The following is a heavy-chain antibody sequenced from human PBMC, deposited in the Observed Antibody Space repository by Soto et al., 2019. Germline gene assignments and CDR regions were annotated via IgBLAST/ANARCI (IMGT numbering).Heavy chain of an antibody. V-gene: IGHV3-15*01. CDR2: IKSKTDGGTT. CDR1: GFTFSNAW. Sequence: GGSLRLSCAASGFTFSNAWMSWFRQAPGKGLEWVGRIKSKTDGGTTDYAAPVKGRFTISRDDSKNTLYLQMNSLKTEDTAVYYCTTNTLRVVRYYYGMDVWGQGTTVTVSS. D-gene: IGHD3-3*01. CDR3: TTNTLRVVRYYYGMDV. J-gene: IGHJ6*02.